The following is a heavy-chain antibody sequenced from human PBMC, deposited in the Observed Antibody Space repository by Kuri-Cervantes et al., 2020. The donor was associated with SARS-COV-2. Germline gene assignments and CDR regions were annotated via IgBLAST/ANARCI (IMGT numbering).Heavy chain of an antibody. CDR3: ASSGWGNYYYMDV. J-gene: IGHJ6*03. D-gene: IGHD6-19*01. CDR2: IYTSGST. Sequence: SETLSLTCTVSGGSISSGSYYWSWIRQPAGKGLEWIGYIYTSGSTNYNPSLKSRVTISVDTSKNQFSLKLSSVTAADTAVYYCASSGWGNYYYMDVWGKGTTVTVSS. V-gene: IGHV4-61*09. CDR1: GGSISSGSYY.